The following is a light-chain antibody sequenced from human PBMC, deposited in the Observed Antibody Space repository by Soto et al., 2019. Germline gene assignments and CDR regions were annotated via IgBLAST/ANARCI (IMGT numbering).Light chain of an antibody. CDR3: QQLNSAAT. Sequence: DIQLTQSPSFLSASVGDRVTITCRASQGISSYLAWYQQKPGKAPKLLIYAASTLQSGVPSRFSGSGSGTAFTLTISSLQPEDFATYYCQQLNSAATFGQGTRLEIK. V-gene: IGKV1-9*01. J-gene: IGKJ5*01. CDR2: AAS. CDR1: QGISSY.